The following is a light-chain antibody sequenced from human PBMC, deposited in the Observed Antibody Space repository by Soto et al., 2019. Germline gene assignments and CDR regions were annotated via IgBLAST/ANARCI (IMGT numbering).Light chain of an antibody. CDR1: RSDIGNNF. CDR3: GTWDSNRNGFV. J-gene: IGLJ1*01. CDR2: DNN. V-gene: IGLV1-51*01. Sequence: QSVLTQPPSVSAAPGQKVTISCSGTRSDIGNNFVSWYQQLPRAAPKLLIFDNNKRPSGIPDRFSGSKSGTAATLDITGLQTGDEATYYCGTWDSNRNGFVFGTGTKLTVL.